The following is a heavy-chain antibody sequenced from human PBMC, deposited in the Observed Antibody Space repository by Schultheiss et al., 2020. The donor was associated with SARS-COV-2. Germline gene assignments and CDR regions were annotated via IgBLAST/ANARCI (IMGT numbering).Heavy chain of an antibody. Sequence: SETLSLTCTVSGGSISRGNFYWGWIRQPPGKGLEWIGEIYHSGSTTFNPSLESRVTISADTSQNQFSLRLTSVTAADTAVYYCATVRIDNNGWYEFDYWGQGTLVTVSA. CDR3: ATVRIDNNGWYEFDY. CDR1: GGSISRGNFY. CDR2: IYHSGST. J-gene: IGHJ4*02. D-gene: IGHD6-19*01. V-gene: IGHV4-39*07.